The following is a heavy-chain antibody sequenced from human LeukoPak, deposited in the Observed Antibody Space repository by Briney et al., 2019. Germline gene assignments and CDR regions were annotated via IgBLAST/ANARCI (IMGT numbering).Heavy chain of an antibody. CDR2: INPNSGGT. V-gene: IGHV1-2*02. CDR3: ARASSSAVLDFDY. J-gene: IGHJ4*02. Sequence: ASVKVSCKASGYTFTDNFIHWVRQAPGQGLEWMGWINPNSGGTDFVQKFQGRVTMTRDTSINTAYMELSRLRSDDTAVYYCARASSSAVLDFDYWGQGTLVTVSS. D-gene: IGHD6-6*01. CDR1: GYTFTDNF.